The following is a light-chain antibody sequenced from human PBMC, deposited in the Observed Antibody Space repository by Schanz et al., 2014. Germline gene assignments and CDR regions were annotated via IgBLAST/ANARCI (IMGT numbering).Light chain of an antibody. CDR3: SSNVGSNNFQ. Sequence: QSALTQPRSVSGSPGQSVTISCTGTSSDVGGFNYVSWYQQHPGKAPKLMICDVSERPSGVPDRFSGSKSGNTASLTVSGLQAEDEAEYYCSSNVGSNNFQFGGGTKLTVL. V-gene: IGLV2-11*01. CDR1: SSDVGGFNY. J-gene: IGLJ3*02. CDR2: DVS.